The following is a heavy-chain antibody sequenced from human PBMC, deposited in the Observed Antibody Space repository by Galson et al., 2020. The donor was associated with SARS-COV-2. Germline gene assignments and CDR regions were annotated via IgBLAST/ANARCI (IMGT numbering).Heavy chain of an antibody. CDR1: GFTFINYV. Sequence: GGSLRLSCAASGFTFINYVMHWVRQAPGKGPEWVAVISSDGSNSFYADSLKGRFTISRDNSKRTLYLQMNSLRAEDTAVYYCARGGEWELRYDVDDWGQGTLVTVSS. CDR3: ARGGEWELRYDVDD. J-gene: IGHJ4*02. V-gene: IGHV3-30*04. CDR2: ISSDGSNS. D-gene: IGHD1-26*01.